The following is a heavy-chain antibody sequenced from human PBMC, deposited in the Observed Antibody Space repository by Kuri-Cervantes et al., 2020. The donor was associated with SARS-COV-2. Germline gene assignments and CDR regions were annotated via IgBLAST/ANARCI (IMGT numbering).Heavy chain of an antibody. V-gene: IGHV1-69*13. CDR3: ASCNIVATHGLYYYYYMDV. CDR2: IIPIFGTA. Sequence: SVKVSCKASGGTFSSYAISWVRQAPGQGLEWMGGIIPIFGTANYAQKFQGRVTITADESTSTAYMELSSLRSEDTAVCYCASCNIVATHGLYYYYYMDVWGKGTTVTVSS. J-gene: IGHJ6*03. D-gene: IGHD5-12*01. CDR1: GGTFSSYA.